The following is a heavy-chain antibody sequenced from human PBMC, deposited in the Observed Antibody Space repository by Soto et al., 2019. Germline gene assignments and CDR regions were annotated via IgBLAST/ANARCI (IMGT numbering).Heavy chain of an antibody. CDR3: AREGYNWSYKGDY. D-gene: IGHD1-7*01. CDR1: GFTFSSNS. J-gene: IGHJ4*02. Sequence: GGSLRLSCAASGFTFSSNSMNWVRQAPGKGLEWVSSISSSSSYIYYADSVKGRFTISRDNAKNSLYLQMNSLRAEDTAVYYCAREGYNWSYKGDYWGQGTLVTVSS. V-gene: IGHV3-21*01. CDR2: ISSSSSYI.